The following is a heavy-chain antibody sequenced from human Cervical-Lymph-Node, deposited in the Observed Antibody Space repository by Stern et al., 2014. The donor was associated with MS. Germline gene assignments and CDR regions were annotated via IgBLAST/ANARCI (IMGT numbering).Heavy chain of an antibody. J-gene: IGHJ5*02. V-gene: IGHV3-23*04. CDR2: GSGGDGGI. Sequence: VQLVESGGGLVQPGGSLRLSCAVSGFPFSSYAMTWVRQAPGKGLEWVSGSGGDGGIHYAASVRGRVTISRDNSQNMLYLQMDNLRAEDTAIYYCGRDLHYWTADAWGQGTLVTVSS. CDR3: GRDLHYWTADA. CDR1: GFPFSSYA. D-gene: IGHD1-1*01.